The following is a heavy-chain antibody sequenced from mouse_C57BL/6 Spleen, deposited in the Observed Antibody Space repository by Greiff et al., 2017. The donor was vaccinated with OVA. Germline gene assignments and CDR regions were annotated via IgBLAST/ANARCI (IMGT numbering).Heavy chain of an antibody. J-gene: IGHJ4*01. CDR1: GYSISSGYY. V-gene: IGHV3-6*01. Sequence: EVKLMESGPGLVKPSQSLSLTCSVPGYSISSGYYWNWIRQFPGNKLEWMGYISYDGSNNYNPSLKNRISITRDTSKNQFFLKLNSVTTEDTATYYCALRDYYAMDYWGQGTSVTVSS. CDR3: ALRDYYAMDY. CDR2: ISYDGSN. D-gene: IGHD1-1*01.